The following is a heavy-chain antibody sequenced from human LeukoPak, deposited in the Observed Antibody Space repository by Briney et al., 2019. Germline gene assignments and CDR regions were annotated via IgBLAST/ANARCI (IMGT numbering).Heavy chain of an antibody. Sequence: PSETLSLTCTVSGGSINGHWWSWIRQPPGKGLEWIGYIYYSGGTNYNPSLNSRVSISVDTSKNQFSLNLNSVTAADTAVYYCAGLHFAAAEEFGPWGQGTLVTGSS. D-gene: IGHD6-13*01. CDR2: IYYSGGT. J-gene: IGHJ5*02. V-gene: IGHV4-59*08. CDR3: AGLHFAAAEEFGP. CDR1: GGSINGHW.